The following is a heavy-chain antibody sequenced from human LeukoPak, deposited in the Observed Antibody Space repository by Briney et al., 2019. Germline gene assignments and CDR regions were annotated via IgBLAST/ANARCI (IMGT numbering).Heavy chain of an antibody. CDR3: ARDSPTAARHPTSPYYYYMDV. J-gene: IGHJ6*03. CDR2: INPSGGST. D-gene: IGHD6-6*01. V-gene: IGHV1-46*01. CDR1: GYTFTSYY. Sequence: ASVKVSCKASGYTFTSYYMHWVRQAPGQGLEWMGIINPSGGSTSYAQKFQGRVTMTRDMSTSTVYMELSSLRSEDTAVHYCARDSPTAARHPTSPYYYYMDVWGKGTTVTVSS.